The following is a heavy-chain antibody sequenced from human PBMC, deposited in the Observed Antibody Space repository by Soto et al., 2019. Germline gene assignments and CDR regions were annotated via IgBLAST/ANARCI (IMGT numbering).Heavy chain of an antibody. V-gene: IGHV3-30*19. CDR1: GFTFSSYG. CDR2: IWYDGSSK. D-gene: IGHD3-10*01. Sequence: QVQLVESGGGVVQPGRSLRLSCAASGFTFSSYGMHWVRQAPGKGLEWVAVIWYDGSSKFYADSVKGRFTISRDNAKNTLYLQMNSLRTEDTAMFYCASTKFGGINWFDPWGQGTLVTVSS. CDR3: ASTKFGGINWFDP. J-gene: IGHJ5*02.